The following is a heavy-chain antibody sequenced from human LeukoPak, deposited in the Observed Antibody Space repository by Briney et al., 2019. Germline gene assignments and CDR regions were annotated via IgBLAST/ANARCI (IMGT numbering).Heavy chain of an antibody. D-gene: IGHD6-13*01. CDR1: GYTFTGYY. CDR2: INPNSGGT. CDR3: ARVTQLLGHDAFDI. J-gene: IGHJ3*02. V-gene: IGHV1-2*02. Sequence: GASVKVSCKASGYTFTGYYMHWVRQAPGQGLEWMGWINPNSGGTNYAQKFQGRVSMTRDTSISTAYMELSRLRSDDTAVYYCARVTQLLGHDAFDIWGQGTMVTVSS.